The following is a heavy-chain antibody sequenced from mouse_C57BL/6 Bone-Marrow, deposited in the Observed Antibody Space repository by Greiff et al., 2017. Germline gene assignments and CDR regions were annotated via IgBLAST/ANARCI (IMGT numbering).Heavy chain of an antibody. D-gene: IGHD2-1*01. Sequence: VQLQQSGAELVRPGASVKLSCTASGFNIKDDYMHWVKQRPEQGLEWIGWIDPENGDTESASKFQGKATITADTSSNTAYLQLSSLTSEDTAVYYWTSFYSGLDGDYWGQGTTLTVFS. CDR1: GFNIKDDY. V-gene: IGHV14-4*01. CDR3: TSFYSGLDGDY. CDR2: IDPENGDT. J-gene: IGHJ2*01.